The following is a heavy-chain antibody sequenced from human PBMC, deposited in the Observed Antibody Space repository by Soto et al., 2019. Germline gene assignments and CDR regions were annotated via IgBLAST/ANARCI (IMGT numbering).Heavy chain of an antibody. CDR2: ISYDGSSK. CDR3: AKDRLGGWSFFTFDY. D-gene: IGHD6-19*01. CDR1: GFTFSTYG. Sequence: PGGSLRLSCAASGFTFSTYGMHWVRQAPGKGLEWVAVISYDGSSKYYADSVKGRFTISRDTSKNTLYMQMNSLRTEDTAVYYCAKDRLGGWSFFTFDYWGQGTLVTVSS. V-gene: IGHV3-30*18. J-gene: IGHJ4*02.